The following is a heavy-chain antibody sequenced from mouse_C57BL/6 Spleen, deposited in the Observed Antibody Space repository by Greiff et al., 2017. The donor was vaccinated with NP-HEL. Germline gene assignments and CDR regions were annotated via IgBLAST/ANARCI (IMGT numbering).Heavy chain of an antibody. Sequence: EVKLMESGGGLVKPGGSLKLSCAASGFTFSDYGMHWVRQAPEKGLEWVAYISSGSSTIYYADTVKGRFTISRDNAKNTLFLQMTSLRSEDTAMYYCARFDYDGGNAMDYWGQGTSVTVSS. V-gene: IGHV5-17*01. J-gene: IGHJ4*01. CDR3: ARFDYDGGNAMDY. D-gene: IGHD2-4*01. CDR1: GFTFSDYG. CDR2: ISSGSSTI.